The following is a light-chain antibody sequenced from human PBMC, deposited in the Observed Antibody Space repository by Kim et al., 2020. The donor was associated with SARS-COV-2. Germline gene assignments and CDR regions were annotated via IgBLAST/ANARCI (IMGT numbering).Light chain of an antibody. CDR2: RNN. CDR3: AAWDDSLSVL. Sequence: QSVLTQPPSASGTPGQRVTISCSGSSSNIGSNYVYWYQQLPGTAPKLLIYRNNQRPSGVPDQFSGSKSGTSASLAIRGLRSEDEADYYCAAWDDSLSVLFGGGTQLTVL. V-gene: IGLV1-47*01. CDR1: SSNIGSNY. J-gene: IGLJ2*01.